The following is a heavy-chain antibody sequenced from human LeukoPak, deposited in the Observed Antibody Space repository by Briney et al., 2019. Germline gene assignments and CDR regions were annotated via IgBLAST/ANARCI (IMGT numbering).Heavy chain of an antibody. D-gene: IGHD5-18*01. V-gene: IGHV4-30-4*01. CDR1: GGSISSGDYY. CDR2: IYYSGST. CDR3: AREALSGYSYGYGIDY. Sequence: PSETLSLTCTVSGGSISSGDYYWSWIRQPPGKGLEWIGYIYYSGSTYYNPSLKSRVTISVDTSKNQFSLKLSSVTAADTAVYYCAREALSGYSYGYGIDYWGQGTLVTVSS. J-gene: IGHJ4*02.